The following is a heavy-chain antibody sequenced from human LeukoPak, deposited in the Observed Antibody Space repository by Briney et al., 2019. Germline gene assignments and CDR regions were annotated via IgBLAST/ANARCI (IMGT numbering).Heavy chain of an antibody. Sequence: PGGSLRLSCAASGFTFSSNGMHWVRQAPGKGLEWVAVISYDGSNKYYADSVKGRFTISRDNSKNTLYLQMNSLRAEDTAVYYCAKKGYYDGSGYYMYYFDHWGQGTLVTVSS. CDR3: AKKGYYDGSGYYMYYFDH. J-gene: IGHJ4*02. CDR2: ISYDGSNK. CDR1: GFTFSSNG. V-gene: IGHV3-30*18. D-gene: IGHD3-22*01.